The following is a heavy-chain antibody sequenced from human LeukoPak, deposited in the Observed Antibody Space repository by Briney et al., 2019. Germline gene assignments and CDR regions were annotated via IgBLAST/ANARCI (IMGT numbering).Heavy chain of an antibody. Sequence: QPGGSLRLSCAASGVTFSSYGMHWVRQAPGKGLEWVAVISYDGSNKYYADSVKGRFTISRDNSKNTLYLQMNSLRAEDTAVYYCAKVGYYYDSSGYYDPLFDYWGQGTLVTVSS. V-gene: IGHV3-30*18. D-gene: IGHD3-22*01. CDR3: AKVGYYYDSSGYYDPLFDY. CDR1: GVTFSSYG. J-gene: IGHJ4*02. CDR2: ISYDGSNK.